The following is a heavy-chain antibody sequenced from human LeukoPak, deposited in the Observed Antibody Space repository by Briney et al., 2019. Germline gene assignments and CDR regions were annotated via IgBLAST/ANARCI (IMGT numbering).Heavy chain of an antibody. D-gene: IGHD2-21*02. V-gene: IGHV3-7*01. J-gene: IGHJ4*02. CDR1: GFTLTNHG. CDR2: INEDGSYK. Sequence: GGSLRLSCAVSGFTLTNHGVSWVRQAPGKGLEWVANINEDGSYKYHADSVKGRLTISRDNAKNSLYLQMNSLRAEDTAVYYCARDATRGGDNDYWGQGTRVIVSS. CDR3: ARDATRGGDNDY.